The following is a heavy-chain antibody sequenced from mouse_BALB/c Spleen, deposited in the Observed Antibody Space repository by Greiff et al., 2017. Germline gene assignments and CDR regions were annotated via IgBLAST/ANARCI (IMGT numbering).Heavy chain of an antibody. Sequence: EVQLQQSGAELVKPGASVKLSCTASGFNIKDTYMHWGKQRPEQGLEWIGRIDPANGNTKYDPKFQGKATITADTSSNPAYLQLSSLTSEDTAVYYCARWDDYDVGVGYWGQGTTLTVSA. CDR2: IDPANGNT. CDR1: GFNIKDTY. J-gene: IGHJ2*01. D-gene: IGHD2-4*01. V-gene: IGHV14-3*02. CDR3: ARWDDYDVGVGY.